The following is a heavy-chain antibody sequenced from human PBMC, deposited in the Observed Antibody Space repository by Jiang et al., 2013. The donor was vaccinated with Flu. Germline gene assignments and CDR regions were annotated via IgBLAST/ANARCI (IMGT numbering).Heavy chain of an antibody. CDR2: IYWNDDK. D-gene: IGHD6-19*01. CDR1: GFSLSTSGVG. CDR3: AHTPRQQWLSPGNWFDP. J-gene: IGHJ5*02. V-gene: IGHV2-5*01. Sequence: PTQTLTLTCTFSGFSLSTSGVGVGWIRQPPGKALEWLALIYWNDDKRYSPSLKSRLTITKDTSKNQVVLTMTNMDPVDTATYYCAHTPRQQWLSPGNWFDPWGQGTLVTVSS.